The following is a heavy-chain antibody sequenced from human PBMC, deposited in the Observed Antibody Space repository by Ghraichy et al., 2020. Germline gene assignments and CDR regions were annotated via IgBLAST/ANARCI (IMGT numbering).Heavy chain of an antibody. Sequence: ASVKVSCKASGYTFTGYYMHWVRQAPGQGLEWMGWINPNSVGTNYAQKFQGRVTMTRDTSISTAYMELSRLRSDDTAVYYCARDTGTGWFGELLSFPFDYWGQGTLVTVSS. D-gene: IGHD3-10*01. CDR1: GYTFTGYY. J-gene: IGHJ4*02. CDR3: ARDTGTGWFGELLSFPFDY. V-gene: IGHV1-2*02. CDR2: INPNSVGT.